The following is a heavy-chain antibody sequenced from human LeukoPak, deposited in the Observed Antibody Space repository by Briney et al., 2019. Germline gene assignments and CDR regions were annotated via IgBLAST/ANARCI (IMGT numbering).Heavy chain of an antibody. CDR3: ARDSPTYYYGSGSYYFDY. CDR2: IYYSGST. Sequence: KPSETLSLTCTVSGGSISSYYWRWIRQPPGKGLEWIGYIYYSGSTNYNPSLKSRVTISVDTSKNQFSLKLSSVTAADTAVYYCARDSPTYYYGSGSYYFDYWGQGTLVTVSS. V-gene: IGHV4-59*01. D-gene: IGHD3-10*01. J-gene: IGHJ4*02. CDR1: GGSISSYY.